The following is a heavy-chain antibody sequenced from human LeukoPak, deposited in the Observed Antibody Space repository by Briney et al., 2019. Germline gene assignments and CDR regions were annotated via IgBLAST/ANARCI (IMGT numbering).Heavy chain of an antibody. D-gene: IGHD3-9*01. V-gene: IGHV3-21*01. Sequence: PGGSLRLSCAASGFTFSSYSMNWVRQAPGKGLEWVSSISSSSSYIYYAHSVKGRFTISRDNAKNSLYLQMNSLRAEDTAVYYCARPADPGRYFDWFDYYYGMDVWGQGTTVTVSS. CDR2: ISSSSSYI. CDR1: GFTFSSYS. J-gene: IGHJ6*02. CDR3: ARPADPGRYFDWFDYYYGMDV.